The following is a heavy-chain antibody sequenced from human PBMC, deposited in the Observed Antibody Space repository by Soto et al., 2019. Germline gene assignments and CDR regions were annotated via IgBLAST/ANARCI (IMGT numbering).Heavy chain of an antibody. D-gene: IGHD3-22*01. CDR1: GFTFRNQD. V-gene: IGHV3-23*01. Sequence: EVQLLESGGGLVQPGGSLRLTCVGSGFTFRNQDMRWVRQAPGKGLEWVSGISGRGGVTYYADSVKGRFTISRDNSKNTLYLHMNNLRANDTAVYYCAKDRQFRSYYESAGHYNDWGQGTLVTVAS. CDR3: AKDRQFRSYYESAGHYND. CDR2: ISGRGGVT. J-gene: IGHJ4*02.